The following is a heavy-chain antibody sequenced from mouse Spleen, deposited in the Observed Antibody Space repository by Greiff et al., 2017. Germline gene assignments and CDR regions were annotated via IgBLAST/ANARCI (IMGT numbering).Heavy chain of an antibody. D-gene: IGHD2-3*01. CDR3: TTGGYYPFGY. CDR1: GFNIKDDY. Sequence: VQLQQSGAELVRPGASVKLSCTASGFNIKDDYMHWVKQRPEQGLEWIGWIDPENGDTEYASKFQGKATITADTSSNTAYLQLSSLTSEDTAVYYCTTGGYYPFGYWGQGTTLTVSS. V-gene: IGHV14-4*01. J-gene: IGHJ2*01. CDR2: IDPENGDT.